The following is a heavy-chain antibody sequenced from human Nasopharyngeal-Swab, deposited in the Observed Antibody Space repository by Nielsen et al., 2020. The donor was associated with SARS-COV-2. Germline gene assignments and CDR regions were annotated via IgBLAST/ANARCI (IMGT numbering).Heavy chain of an antibody. CDR2: IYYSEST. CDR3: ARHLSHDYGDPETYYYFDY. D-gene: IGHD4-17*01. Sequence: WIRQPPGKGLEWIGYIYYSESTYYNPSLKSRVTISVDTSKNQFSLKLSSVTAADTAVYYCARHLSHDYGDPETYYYFDYWGQGTLVTVSS. V-gene: IGHV4-39*01. J-gene: IGHJ4*02.